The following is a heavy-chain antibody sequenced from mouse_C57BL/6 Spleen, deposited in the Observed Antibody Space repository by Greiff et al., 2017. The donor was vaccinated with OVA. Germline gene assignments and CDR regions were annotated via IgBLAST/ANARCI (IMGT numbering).Heavy chain of an antibody. CDR3: ASFYSNYAMDY. V-gene: IGHV3-6*01. D-gene: IGHD2-5*01. Sequence: EVKLQESGPGLVKPSQSLSLTCSVTGYSITSGYYWNWIRQFPGNKLEWMGYISYDGSNNYNPSLNNRISITRDTSKNQFFLKLNSVTTEDTATYYCASFYSNYAMDYWGQGTSVTVAS. CDR2: ISYDGSN. J-gene: IGHJ4*01. CDR1: GYSITSGYY.